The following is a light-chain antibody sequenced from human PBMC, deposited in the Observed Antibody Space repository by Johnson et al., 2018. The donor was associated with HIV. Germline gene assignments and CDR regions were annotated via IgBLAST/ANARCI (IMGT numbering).Light chain of an antibody. V-gene: IGLV1-51*01. CDR3: GTWDNSLSAFYV. CDR1: SSNIGNNY. CDR2: DNN. J-gene: IGLJ1*01. Sequence: QPVLTQPPSVSAAPGQKVTISCSGSSSNIGNNYVSWYQQLPGTAPKLIIYDNNKRPSGIPDRFSGSKSGTSATLGITGLQTGDEADYYCGTWDNSLSAFYVFGTGTKVTVL.